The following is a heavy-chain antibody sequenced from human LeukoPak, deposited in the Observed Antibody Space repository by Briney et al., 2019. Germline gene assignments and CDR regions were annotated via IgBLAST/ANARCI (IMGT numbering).Heavy chain of an antibody. Sequence: QSGGSLRLSCAASGFTLGSYWMTWVRQAPRKGLEWAAAIKEDGSETYYVDSVKGRFTISRDNAKNSLYLQMSSLRAEDTAVYYCARTTYGDYWGQGTLVTVSS. CDR1: GFTLGSYW. V-gene: IGHV3-7*02. CDR2: IKEDGSET. J-gene: IGHJ4*02. CDR3: ARTTYGDY. D-gene: IGHD1-1*01.